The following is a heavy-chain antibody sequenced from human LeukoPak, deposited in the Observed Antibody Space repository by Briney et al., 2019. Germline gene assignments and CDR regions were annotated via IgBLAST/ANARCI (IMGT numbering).Heavy chain of an antibody. Sequence: PSDTLSLTCTVSGGSISSYYWSWLRQPAGKGLEWIGRIYTSGSTNYNPSLKSRVTMSVDTSKNQFSLRLSSVTAADTAIYYCASLRGAYYMDVWGKGTTVTVSS. CDR2: IYTSGST. V-gene: IGHV4-4*07. D-gene: IGHD3-10*01. CDR1: GGSISSYY. J-gene: IGHJ6*03. CDR3: ASLRGAYYMDV.